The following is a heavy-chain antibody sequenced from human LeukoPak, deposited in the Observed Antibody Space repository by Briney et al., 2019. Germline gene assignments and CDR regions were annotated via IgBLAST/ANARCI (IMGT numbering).Heavy chain of an antibody. D-gene: IGHD1-1*01. CDR3: TREFTSTSGD. Sequence: SETLSLTCTVSGDSVSSASHHWAWIRQPPGKGLEWILSIYYSGNTYYNPSLMRRLCISIDASKNYFSLKLISVTAADTAVYFCTREFTSTSGDWGQGTLVTVSS. V-gene: IGHV4-39*02. CDR1: GDSVSSASHH. J-gene: IGHJ4*02. CDR2: IYYSGNT.